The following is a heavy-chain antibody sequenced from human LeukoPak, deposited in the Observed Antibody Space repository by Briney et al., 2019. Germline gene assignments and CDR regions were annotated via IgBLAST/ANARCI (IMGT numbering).Heavy chain of an antibody. CDR1: GRSFSGYY. Sequence: SETLSLTCAVYGRSFSGYYWSWIRQPPGKGVEWSGEINHSGSTNYNPSLKSRVTISVDTSKNQFSLKLSSVTAADTAVSSCARHGLILGDKAMEADPLDYWGQGTLVTVSS. J-gene: IGHJ4*02. V-gene: IGHV4-34*01. D-gene: IGHD5-18*01. CDR3: ARHGLILGDKAMEADPLDY. CDR2: INHSGST.